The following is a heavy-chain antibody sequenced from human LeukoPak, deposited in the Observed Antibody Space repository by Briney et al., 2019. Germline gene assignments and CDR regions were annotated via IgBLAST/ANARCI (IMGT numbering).Heavy chain of an antibody. J-gene: IGHJ3*02. CDR1: GFTFSSYS. CDR2: ISSSSSYI. Sequence: KPGGSLRLSCAASGFTFSSYSMNWVRQAPGKGLEWVSSISSSSSYIYYADSVKGRFTISRDNAKNSLYLQMSSLRAEDTAVYYCARDNSRYDFWSGYRKKTNDAFDIWGQGTMVTVSS. D-gene: IGHD3-3*01. V-gene: IGHV3-21*01. CDR3: ARDNSRYDFWSGYRKKTNDAFDI.